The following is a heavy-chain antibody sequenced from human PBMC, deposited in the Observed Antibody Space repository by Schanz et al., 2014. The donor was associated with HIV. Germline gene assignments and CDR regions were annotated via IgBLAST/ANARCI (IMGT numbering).Heavy chain of an antibody. Sequence: EVQLVESXXXXVHPGGSLRXXCAASXFTFNKXWMNWVRXXXXKGLEWVASIKEDGSATYYVDSVKGRFTISRDNSKNTLXLXMNSLRAEDTAVYXCXRDVAGCSGTSCYSDAXXIWGQGTLXXVSS. CDR3: XRDVAGCSGTSCYSDAXXI. J-gene: IGHJ3*02. D-gene: IGHD2-2*01. V-gene: IGHV3-7*01. CDR2: IKEDGSAT. CDR1: XFTFNKXW.